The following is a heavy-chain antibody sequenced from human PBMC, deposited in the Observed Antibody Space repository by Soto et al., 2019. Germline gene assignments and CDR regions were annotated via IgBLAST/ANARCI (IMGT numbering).Heavy chain of an antibody. CDR1: GGSVSSGSYY. J-gene: IGHJ4*02. V-gene: IGHV4-61*01. CDR2: IYYSGST. Sequence: LCGGSVSSGSYYWSWIRQPPGKGLEWIGYIYYSGSTNYNPSLKSRVTISVDTSKNQFSLKLSSVTAADTAVYYCARGPNGSGSYYYFDYWGQGTLVTVSS. D-gene: IGHD3-10*01. CDR3: ARGPNGSGSYYYFDY.